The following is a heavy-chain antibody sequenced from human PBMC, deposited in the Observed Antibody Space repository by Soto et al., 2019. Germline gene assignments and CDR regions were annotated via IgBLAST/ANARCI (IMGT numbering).Heavy chain of an antibody. CDR3: ARGGVPMVRGPTLPFDY. CDR1: GGTFSSYA. D-gene: IGHD3-10*01. J-gene: IGHJ4*02. V-gene: IGHV1-69*12. CDR2: IIPIFGTA. Sequence: QVQLVQSGAEVKKPGSSVKVSCKASGGTFSSYAISWVRQAPGQGLEWMGGIIPIFGTANYAQKFQGRVTITADESTSTAYTKLSSLSSEGTAVYYCARGGVPMVRGPTLPFDYWGQGTLVTVSS.